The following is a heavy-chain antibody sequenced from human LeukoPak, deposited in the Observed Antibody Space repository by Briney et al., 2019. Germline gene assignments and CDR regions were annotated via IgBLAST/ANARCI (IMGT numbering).Heavy chain of an antibody. V-gene: IGHV5-51*01. D-gene: IGHD6-19*01. CDR2: IYPGDSDT. CDR1: GSSFTSYW. Sequence: GESLKISCKGSGSSFTSYWIGWVRRMPGKALEWLGIIYPGDSDTRYSPSFQGQVTISADKSISTAYLQWSSLKASDTAMYYCARLKEDSSGWEVYYFDYWGQGTLVTVSS. J-gene: IGHJ4*02. CDR3: ARLKEDSSGWEVYYFDY.